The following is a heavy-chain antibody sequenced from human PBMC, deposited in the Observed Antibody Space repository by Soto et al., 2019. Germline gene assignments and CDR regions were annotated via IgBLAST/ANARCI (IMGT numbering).Heavy chain of an antibody. Sequence: EVQLEESGGGLVQPGGSLRLSCEASGFIFSSHWMHWVRQSAEKGLVWVSRSNSDGRSTAYADSVKGRFTIPTDNAKNTVYLQMNSLRVEDTAVYYCARDRPDISNPTDHPMYDYWGQGTQVTVSS. D-gene: IGHD6-6*01. V-gene: IGHV3-74*01. CDR2: SNSDGRST. CDR3: ARDRPDISNPTDHPMYDY. J-gene: IGHJ4*02. CDR1: GFIFSSHW.